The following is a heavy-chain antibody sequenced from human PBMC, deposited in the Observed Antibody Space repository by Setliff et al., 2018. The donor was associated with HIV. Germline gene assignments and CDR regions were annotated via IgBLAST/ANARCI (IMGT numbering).Heavy chain of an antibody. D-gene: IGHD1-26*01. J-gene: IGHJ4*02. Sequence: SETLSLTCTVSGDSINSGGYYWSWIRQRPGKGLEWIGNIYYSGTTYYNPSLKSRVTISVDTSMNQFSLKLNSVTAADTAIYFCARRGVGATHRFFNYWGQGTLVTVSS. CDR2: IYYSGTT. V-gene: IGHV4-31*03. CDR3: ARRGVGATHRFFNY. CDR1: GDSINSGGYY.